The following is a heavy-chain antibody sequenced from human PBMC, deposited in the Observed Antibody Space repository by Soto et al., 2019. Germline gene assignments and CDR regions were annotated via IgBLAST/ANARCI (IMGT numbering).Heavy chain of an antibody. Sequence: PSETLSLTCTVSGASVSTGAYYWGWLGQRPGKGLEWVGYIYESGYTYYNTSLKSRLTISLDRSNNQFSLGLTSVTAADTAVYYCVRAFRNTAIVYPGFEPWGQGTLVTVSS. CDR1: GASVSTGAYY. D-gene: IGHD5-18*01. V-gene: IGHV4-31*03. CDR3: VRAFRNTAIVYPGFEP. CDR2: IYESGYT. J-gene: IGHJ5*02.